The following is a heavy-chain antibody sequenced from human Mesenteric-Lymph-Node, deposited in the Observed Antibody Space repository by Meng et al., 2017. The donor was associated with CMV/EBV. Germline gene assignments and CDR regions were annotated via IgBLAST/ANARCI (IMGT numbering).Heavy chain of an antibody. Sequence: GGSLRLSCAASGFTFSSYAMHWVRQAPGKGLEWVAVISYDGSNKYYADSVKGRFTISRDNSKNTLYLQMNSLRAEDTAVYYCAKVSGPRTIYYYYGMDVWGQGTTVTVSS. D-gene: IGHD1-7*01. J-gene: IGHJ6*02. CDR1: GFTFSSYA. CDR2: ISYDGSNK. V-gene: IGHV3-30-3*01. CDR3: AKVSGPRTIYYYYGMDV.